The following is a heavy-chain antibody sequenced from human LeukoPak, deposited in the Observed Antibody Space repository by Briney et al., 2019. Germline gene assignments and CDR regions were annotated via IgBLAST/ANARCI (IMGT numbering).Heavy chain of an antibody. CDR2: INPNSGGT. D-gene: IGHD3-10*01. V-gene: IGHV1-2*02. CDR1: GYTFTGYY. J-gene: IGHJ6*03. CDR3: AREGRAYGSGRYNDYYYYYYMDV. Sequence: ASVKVSCKASGYTFTGYYMHWVRQAPGQGLEWMGWINPNSGGTNYAQKFQGRVTVTRDTSISTAYMELSRLRSDDTAVYYCAREGRAYGSGRYNDYYYYYYMDVWGKGTTVTVSS.